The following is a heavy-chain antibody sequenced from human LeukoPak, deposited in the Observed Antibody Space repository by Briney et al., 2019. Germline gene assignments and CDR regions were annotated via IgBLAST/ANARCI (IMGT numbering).Heavy chain of an antibody. CDR1: GGSISSGSYY. J-gene: IGHJ4*02. V-gene: IGHV4-61*02. Sequence: SETLSLTCTVSGGSISSGSYYWSWIRQPAGKGLEWIGRIYTSGSTNYSPSLKSRVTISVDTSKNQFSLKLSSVTAADTAVYYCARDGYYDSSGYYRTLPFDYWGQGTLVTVSS. CDR2: IYTSGST. CDR3: ARDGYYDSSGYYRTLPFDY. D-gene: IGHD3-22*01.